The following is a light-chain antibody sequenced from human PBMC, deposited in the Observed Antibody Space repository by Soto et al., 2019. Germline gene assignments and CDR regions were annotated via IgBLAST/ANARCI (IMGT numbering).Light chain of an antibody. J-gene: IGKJ1*01. CDR1: QSVLYSSNNKNY. CDR3: QQYYSTPLT. CDR2: WAS. Sequence: DIVMTQSPDSLAVPLGERATINCKSSQSVLYSSNNKNYLAWYQQKPGQPPKLLIYWASTRASGVPDRFSGRGCGTDFTLTISSLQAEDVAVYYCQQYYSTPLTFGQGTKVEIK. V-gene: IGKV4-1*01.